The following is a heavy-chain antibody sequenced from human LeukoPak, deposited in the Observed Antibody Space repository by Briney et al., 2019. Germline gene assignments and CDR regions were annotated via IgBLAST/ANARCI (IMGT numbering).Heavy chain of an antibody. D-gene: IGHD6-13*01. CDR2: INHSGST. CDR3: ARQQRYSSSWYEDY. CDR1: GGSFSGYY. J-gene: IGHJ4*02. V-gene: IGHV4-34*01. Sequence: PSETLSLTCAVYGGSFSGYYWSWIRQPPGKGLEWIGEINHSGSTNYNPSLKSRVTISVDTSKNQFSLKLSSVTTADTAVYYCARQQRYSSSWYEDYWGQGTLVTVSS.